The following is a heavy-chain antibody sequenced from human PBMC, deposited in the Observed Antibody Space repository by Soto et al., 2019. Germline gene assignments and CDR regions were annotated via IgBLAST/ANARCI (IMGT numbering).Heavy chain of an antibody. CDR1: GFTFSSYG. CDR2: ILYDGSKQ. CDR3: TRGDY. Sequence: QVQLVESGGGVVQPGRSLRLSCAASGFTFSSYGMHWVRQAPGKGLEWVAVILYDGSKQYYTDSVKGRFTISRDNSKNSLYLQMNSLRAEDTAMYNCTRGDYWGQGALVTVSS. V-gene: IGHV3-33*01. J-gene: IGHJ4*02.